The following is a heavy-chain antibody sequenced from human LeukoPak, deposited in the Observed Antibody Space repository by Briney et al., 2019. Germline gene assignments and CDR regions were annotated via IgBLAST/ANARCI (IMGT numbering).Heavy chain of an antibody. CDR3: ARGAGLAAAGTYY. J-gene: IGHJ4*02. CDR1: GYTFTGYY. CDR2: INPNSGGT. D-gene: IGHD6-13*01. V-gene: IGHV1-2*02. Sequence: ASVKVSCKASGYTFTGYYMNWGRQAPGQGLEWMGWINPNSGGTNYAQKFQGRVTMTRDTSISTAYMDLSRLRSDDTAVYYCARGAGLAAAGTYYWGQGTVVSVSS.